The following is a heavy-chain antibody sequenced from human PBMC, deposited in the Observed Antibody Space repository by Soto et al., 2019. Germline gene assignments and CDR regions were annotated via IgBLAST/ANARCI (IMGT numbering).Heavy chain of an antibody. J-gene: IGHJ4*02. CDR3: ATVTAPPRKYSGSYYF. CDR1: GYTLTELS. V-gene: IGHV1-24*01. CDR2: FDPEDGET. D-gene: IGHD1-26*01. Sequence: ASVKVSCKVSGYTLTELSMHWVRQAPGKGLEWMGGFDPEDGETIYAQKFQGRVTMTEDTSTDTAYMELSSLRSEDTAVYYCATVTAPPRKYSGSYYFWGQGTLVTVSS.